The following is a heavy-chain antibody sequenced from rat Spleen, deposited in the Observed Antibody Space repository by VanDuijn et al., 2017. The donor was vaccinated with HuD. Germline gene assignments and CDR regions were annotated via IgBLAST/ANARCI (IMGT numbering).Heavy chain of an antibody. D-gene: IGHD5-1*01. CDR1: GFSLTDYS. CDR2: MWSGGST. J-gene: IGHJ4*01. CDR3: ARDKGSLYVMDA. Sequence: EVQVKESGPGLVQPSQTLSLTCTVSGFSLTDYSVHWVRQPPGKGLEWMGVMWSGGSTAYNSVLKSRLSISRDTSKSQVFLKMNSLQTEDTATYYCARDKGSLYVMDAWGQGASVTVSS. V-gene: IGHV2S63*01.